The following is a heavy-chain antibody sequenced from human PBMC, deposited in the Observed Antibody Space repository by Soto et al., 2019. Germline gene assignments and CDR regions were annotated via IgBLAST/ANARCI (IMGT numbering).Heavy chain of an antibody. J-gene: IGHJ4*02. CDR1: GYTFTSYG. V-gene: IGHV1-18*04. Sequence: GASVKVSCKASGYTFTSYGISWVRQAPGQGLEWMGWISAYNGNTNYAQKLQGRVTMTTDTSTSTAHMELRSLRSDDTAVYYCAREAYYYDSSGYVDYWGQGTLVPVYS. CDR2: ISAYNGNT. D-gene: IGHD3-22*01. CDR3: AREAYYYDSSGYVDY.